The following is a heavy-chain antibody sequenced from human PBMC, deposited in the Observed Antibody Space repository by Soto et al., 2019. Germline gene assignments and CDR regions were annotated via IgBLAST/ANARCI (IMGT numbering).Heavy chain of an antibody. CDR2: ISWNSGSI. J-gene: IGHJ4*02. CDR3: ARVFGHRIFDY. V-gene: IGHV3-9*01. CDR1: GCTFDDYA. D-gene: IGHD6-13*01. Sequence: PGGSLRLSCASSGCTFDDYAMHWVRQAPGKGLEWVSGISWNSGSIGYADSVKGRFTISRDNAKNSLYLQMNSLRAEDTALYYCARVFGHRIFDYWGQGTLVTVSS.